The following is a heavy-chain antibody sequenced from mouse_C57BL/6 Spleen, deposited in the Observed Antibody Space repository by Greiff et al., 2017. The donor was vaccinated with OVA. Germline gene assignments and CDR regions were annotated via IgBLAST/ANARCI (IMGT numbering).Heavy chain of an antibody. Sequence: QVQLQQPGPELVKPGASVKLSCTASGYNFTSYWMPWVKQRPGQGLEWLGNINPSNGGTKYNEKFKSKATLTVDKSSSTAYMQLSSLTSEDSAFYYCARWYYCSSYVYAMDYWGQGTSVTVSS. CDR3: ARWYYCSSYVYAMDY. CDR2: INPSNGGT. J-gene: IGHJ4*01. D-gene: IGHD1-1*01. V-gene: IGHV1-53*01. CDR1: GYNFTSYW.